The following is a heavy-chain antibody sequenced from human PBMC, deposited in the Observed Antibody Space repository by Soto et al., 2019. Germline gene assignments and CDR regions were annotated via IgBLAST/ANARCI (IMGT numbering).Heavy chain of an antibody. V-gene: IGHV4-34*01. CDR2: INHSGST. J-gene: IGHJ5*02. D-gene: IGHD3-9*01. Sequence: PSETLSLTCAVYGGSFSGYYWSWIRQPPRKGLEWIGEINHSGSTNYNPSLKSRVTISVDTSKNQFSLKLSSVTAADTAVYYCARGPPTYYDILTGYLQGWFDPWGQGTLVTVSS. CDR1: GGSFSGYY. CDR3: ARGPPTYYDILTGYLQGWFDP.